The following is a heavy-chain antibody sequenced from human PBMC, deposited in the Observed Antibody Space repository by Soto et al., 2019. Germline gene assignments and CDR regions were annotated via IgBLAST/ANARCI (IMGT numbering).Heavy chain of an antibody. CDR3: ARDRYSGYDSSSPDDAFDI. V-gene: IGHV3-33*01. J-gene: IGHJ3*02. CDR1: GFTFSSYG. Sequence: GGSLRLSCAASGFTFSSYGMHWVRQAPGKGLEWVAVIWYDGSNKYYADSVKGRFTISRDNSKNTLYLQMNSLRAEDTAVYYCARDRYSGYDSSSPDDAFDIWGQGTMVTVSS. D-gene: IGHD5-12*01. CDR2: IWYDGSNK.